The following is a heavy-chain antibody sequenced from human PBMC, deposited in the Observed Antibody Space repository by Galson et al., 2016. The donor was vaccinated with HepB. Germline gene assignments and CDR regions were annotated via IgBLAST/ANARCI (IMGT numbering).Heavy chain of an antibody. Sequence: ETLSLTCLVRGGTFNNYFWTWIRQTPGKGLEWIGEINDSGVTKYNPSLRSRVTLSKDTSKNQSSLNLTSLTVADAAMYYCARAPYSSRLYKYFQYWGQGTLVTVSS. J-gene: IGHJ1*01. D-gene: IGHD4-11*01. V-gene: IGHV4-34*01. CDR3: ARAPYSSRLYKYFQY. CDR2: INDSGVT. CDR1: GGTFNNYF.